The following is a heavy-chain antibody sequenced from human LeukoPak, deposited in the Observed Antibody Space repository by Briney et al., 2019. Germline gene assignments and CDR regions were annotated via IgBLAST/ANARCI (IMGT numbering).Heavy chain of an antibody. CDR1: GFTFSDYY. V-gene: IGHV3-11*04. CDR2: ISSSASTI. J-gene: IGHJ4*02. CDR3: AREPKQWLVPIDY. Sequence: GGSLRLSCAASGFTFSDYYMSWIRQAPGKGLEWLSYISSSASTIYYADSVKGRFTISRDNAKNSLYLQMNSLRAEDTAVYYCAREPKQWLVPIDYWGQGTLVTVSS. D-gene: IGHD6-19*01.